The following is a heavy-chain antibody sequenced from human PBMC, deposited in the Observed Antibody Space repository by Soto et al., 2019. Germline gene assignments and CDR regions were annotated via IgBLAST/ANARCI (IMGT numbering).Heavy chain of an antibody. CDR1: GLTFSSYG. J-gene: IGHJ3*02. Sequence: QVQLVESGGGVVQPGGSLRLSCAASGLTFSSYGMHWVRQAPGKGLEWVALITYEGNKKYYADSVQGRFTISRDNSTNTLYLQMNSLRAEDPAMYYCAKDSRGGYYPNAFDIWGQGTMVTVSS. CDR2: ITYEGNKK. D-gene: IGHD3-3*01. V-gene: IGHV3-30*18. CDR3: AKDSRGGYYPNAFDI.